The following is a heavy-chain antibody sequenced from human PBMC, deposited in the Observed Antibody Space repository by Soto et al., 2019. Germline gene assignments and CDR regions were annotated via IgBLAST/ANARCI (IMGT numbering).Heavy chain of an antibody. CDR3: ARDRIYEYHMDV. CDR1: GFSFSNCG. Sequence: GGSLRLSCEASGFSFSNCGMNWVRQAPGKGLEWVSHITSSSTTYFADSVKGRFTISRDNAKNSLYLQMNSLRAEDTAVYYCARDRIYEYHMDVWGKGTTVTVSS. CDR2: ITSSSTT. V-gene: IGHV3-48*01. D-gene: IGHD3-3*01. J-gene: IGHJ6*03.